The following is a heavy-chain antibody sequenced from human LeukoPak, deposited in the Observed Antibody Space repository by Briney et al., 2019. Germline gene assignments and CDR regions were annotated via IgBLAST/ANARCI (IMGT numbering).Heavy chain of an antibody. Sequence: GGSLRLSCAASGFTFSSYWMSWVRQAPGKGLEWVAVISYDGSNKYYADSVKGRFTISRDNSKNTLYLQMNSLRAEDTAVYYCARALGFDYWGQGTLVTVSS. J-gene: IGHJ4*02. CDR1: GFTFSSYW. CDR2: ISYDGSNK. V-gene: IGHV3-30-3*01. CDR3: ARALGFDY.